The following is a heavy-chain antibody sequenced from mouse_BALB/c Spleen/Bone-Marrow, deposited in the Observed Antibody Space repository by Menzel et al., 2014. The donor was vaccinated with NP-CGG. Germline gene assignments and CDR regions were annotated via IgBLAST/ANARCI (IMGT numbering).Heavy chain of an antibody. CDR1: GYAFTNYL. CDR3: ARSRYGKGAMDY. D-gene: IGHD2-10*02. CDR2: INPGSGGT. V-gene: IGHV1-54*01. J-gene: IGHJ4*01. Sequence: VQLQQSGAELVRPGTSVKVSYKASGYAFTNYLIEWVKQRPGQGLEWIGVINPGSGGTNYNEKFKGKATLTADKSSSTAYMQLSSLTSDDSAVYFCARSRYGKGAMDYWGQGTSVTVSS.